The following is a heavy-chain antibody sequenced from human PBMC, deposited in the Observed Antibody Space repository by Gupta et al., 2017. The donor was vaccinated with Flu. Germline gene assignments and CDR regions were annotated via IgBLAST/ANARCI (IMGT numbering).Heavy chain of an antibody. CDR2: VYHSGST. D-gene: IGHD3-16*01. J-gene: IGHJ5*02. CDR1: GASISSHY. V-gene: IGHV4-59*11. CDR3: ARHEPSDEYVGCDP. Sequence: QVQLRESGPGLVKPSEALSLACTVSGASISSHYWSWIRQPPGKGLEWIGQVYHSGSTHYNPSLESRVTMSGDKSRNQLLLTLSLVNAADTAIYYCARHEPSDEYVGCDPWGLGTLVTVSS.